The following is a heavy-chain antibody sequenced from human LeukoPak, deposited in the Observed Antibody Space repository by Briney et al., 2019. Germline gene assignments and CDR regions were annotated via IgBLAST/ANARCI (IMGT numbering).Heavy chain of an antibody. Sequence: GRSLRLSCAASGFTFSSYAMHWVRQAPGKGLEWVSGISWNSGSIGYADSVKGRFTISRDNAKNSLYLQMNSLRAEDTALYYCAKEGDIAAAAPFDYWGQGTLVTVSS. D-gene: IGHD6-13*01. CDR3: AKEGDIAAAAPFDY. V-gene: IGHV3-9*01. CDR2: ISWNSGSI. J-gene: IGHJ4*02. CDR1: GFTFSSYA.